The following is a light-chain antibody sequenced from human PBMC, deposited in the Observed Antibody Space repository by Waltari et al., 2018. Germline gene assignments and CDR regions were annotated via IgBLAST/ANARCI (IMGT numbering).Light chain of an antibody. CDR2: AAS. Sequence: AIQMTQSPSSLSASVGDRVTITCRASQGIRNELGWYQQKPGEAPKILIYAASNLENGVPSRFSGSGSGTDFTLTISSLQPEDFATYYCRQDYNYPRTFGQGTKVEI. J-gene: IGKJ1*01. V-gene: IGKV1-6*01. CDR3: RQDYNYPRT. CDR1: QGIRNE.